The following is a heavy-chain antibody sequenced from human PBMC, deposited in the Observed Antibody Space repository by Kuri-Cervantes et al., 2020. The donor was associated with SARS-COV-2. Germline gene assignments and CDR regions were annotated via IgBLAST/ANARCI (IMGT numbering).Heavy chain of an antibody. CDR2: ISWNGGST. D-gene: IGHD6-19*01. V-gene: IGHV3-20*04. J-gene: IGHJ4*02. CDR3: ARGGYSSGWFAYYFDY. Sequence: GESLKISCAASGFTFDDYAMHWVRQAPGKGLEWVSGISWNGGSTGYADSVKGRFTISRDNAKNSLYLQMNSLRAEDTALYYCARGGYSSGWFAYYFDYWGQGTLVTVSS. CDR1: GFTFDDYA.